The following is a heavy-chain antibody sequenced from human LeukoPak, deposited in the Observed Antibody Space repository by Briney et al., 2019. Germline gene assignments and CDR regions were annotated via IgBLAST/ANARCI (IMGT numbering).Heavy chain of an antibody. D-gene: IGHD6-19*01. J-gene: IGHJ4*02. CDR3: ATPGIAVAARLSPLDY. Sequence: ASVKVSCKASGGTFISYAISWVRQAPGQGLEWMGRIIPILGIANYAQKFQGRVTITADKSTSTAYMELSSLRSEDTAVYYCATPGIAVAARLSPLDYWGQGTLVTVSS. V-gene: IGHV1-69*04. CDR1: GGTFISYA. CDR2: IIPILGIA.